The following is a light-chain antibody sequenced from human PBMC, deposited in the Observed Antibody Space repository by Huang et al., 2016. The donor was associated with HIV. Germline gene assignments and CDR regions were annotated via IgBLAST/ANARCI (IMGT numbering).Light chain of an antibody. Sequence: IVMTQSPATLAVSPGDSATLSCRASQSVGSNLAWYQQKPGQAPRLLIYSGSSRATGIPARFGGSGSRTDFTLTISSLQSEDVAIYYCHQYSYWPPTFGQGTKVEI. CDR1: QSVGSN. CDR3: HQYSYWPPT. J-gene: IGKJ1*01. V-gene: IGKV3-15*01. CDR2: SGS.